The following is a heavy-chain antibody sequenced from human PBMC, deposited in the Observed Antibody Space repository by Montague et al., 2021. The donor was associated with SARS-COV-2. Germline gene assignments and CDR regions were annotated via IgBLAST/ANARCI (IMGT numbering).Heavy chain of an antibody. CDR2: INHSGST. CDR3: ARGSRQWLVRPPHYYYFDY. V-gene: IGHV4-34*01. J-gene: IGHJ4*02. Sequence: SETLSLTCAVYGGSFSGYYWSWIRQPPGKGLEWIGEINHSGSTNYNPSLKSRVTISVETYKNQFSLKLSSVTAADTAVYYCARGSRQWLVRPPHYYYFDYWGQGTLVTVSS. CDR1: GGSFSGYY. D-gene: IGHD6-19*01.